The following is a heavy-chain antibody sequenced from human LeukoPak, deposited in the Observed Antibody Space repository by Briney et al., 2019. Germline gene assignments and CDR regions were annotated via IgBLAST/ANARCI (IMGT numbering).Heavy chain of an antibody. V-gene: IGHV4-39*01. Sequence: SETLSLTCTVSDGSISSSSYYWAWIRQPPGKGLEWIGSIFYSGTTFYNPSLKSRVTIFVDTSKNQFSLKLNSVTAADTAVYYCARRDIVTTINTWGQGTLVTVSS. J-gene: IGHJ4*02. CDR1: DGSISSSSYY. CDR2: IFYSGTT. D-gene: IGHD5-12*01. CDR3: ARRDIVTTINT.